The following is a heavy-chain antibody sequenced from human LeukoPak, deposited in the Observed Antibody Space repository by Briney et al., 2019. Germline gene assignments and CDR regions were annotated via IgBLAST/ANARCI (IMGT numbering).Heavy chain of an antibody. CDR1: GFTFSSYW. CDR2: INSDGTT. J-gene: IGHJ4*02. D-gene: IGHD2-2*01. V-gene: IGHV3-74*01. Sequence: SGGSLRLSCAASGFTFSSYWMHWVRQAPGKGLLWVSRINSDGTTSYADSVKGRFTISRDNVKNTLYLQMNSLRAEDTAVCYCARDPIIIVPAALDYWGQGTLVTVSS. CDR3: ARDPIIIVPAALDY.